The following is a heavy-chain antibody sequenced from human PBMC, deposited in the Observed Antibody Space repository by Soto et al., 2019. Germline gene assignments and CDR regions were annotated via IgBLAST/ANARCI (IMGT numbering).Heavy chain of an antibody. CDR2: IIPIFGTA. D-gene: IGHD3-10*01. CDR1: GGTFSSYA. Sequence: SVKVSCKASGGTFSSYAISWVRQAPGQGLEWMGGIIPIFGTANYAQKFQGRVTITADESTSTAYMELSSLRSEDTAVYYCAKPYYGSGRSSTNDAFDIWGQGTMVTVSS. CDR3: AKPYYGSGRSSTNDAFDI. J-gene: IGHJ3*02. V-gene: IGHV1-69*13.